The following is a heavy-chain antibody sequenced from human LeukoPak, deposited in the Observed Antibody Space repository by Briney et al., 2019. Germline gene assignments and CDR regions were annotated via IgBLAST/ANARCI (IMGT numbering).Heavy chain of an antibody. CDR1: GGSFSGYY. Sequence: SETLSLTCAVYGGSFSGYYRSWIRQPPGKGLEWIGEINHSGSTNYNPSLKSRVTISVDTSKNQFSLKLSSVTAADTAVYYCARNYDFWSGYYTGGWFDPWGQGTLVTVSS. J-gene: IGHJ5*02. CDR2: INHSGST. D-gene: IGHD3-3*01. V-gene: IGHV4-34*01. CDR3: ARNYDFWSGYYTGGWFDP.